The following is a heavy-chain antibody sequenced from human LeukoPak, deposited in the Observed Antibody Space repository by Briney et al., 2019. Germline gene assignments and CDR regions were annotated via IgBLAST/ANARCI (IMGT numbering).Heavy chain of an antibody. CDR3: ARDWSDMKDY. CDR2: IYSGGST. J-gene: IGHJ4*02. Sequence: GGSLRFSCAASGFTFSSYAMSWVRQAPGKGLEWVSVIYSGGSTYYADSVKGRFTISRDNSKNTLYLQMNSLRAEDTAVYYCARDWSDMKDYWGQGTLVTVSS. V-gene: IGHV3-66*01. CDR1: GFTFSSYA. D-gene: IGHD2-15*01.